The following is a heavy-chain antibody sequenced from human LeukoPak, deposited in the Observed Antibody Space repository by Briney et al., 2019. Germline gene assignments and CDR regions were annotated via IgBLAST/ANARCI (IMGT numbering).Heavy chain of an antibody. CDR1: GYTFTSYG. CDR2: ISAYNGNT. Sequence: ASVKVSCKASGYTFTSYGISWVRQAPGQGLEWMGWISAYNGNTNYAQKLQGRVTMTTDTCTSTAYMELRSLRSDDTAVYYCARGGGYCSGGSCRYFDYWGQGTLVTVSS. J-gene: IGHJ4*02. V-gene: IGHV1-18*01. D-gene: IGHD2-15*01. CDR3: ARGGGYCSGGSCRYFDY.